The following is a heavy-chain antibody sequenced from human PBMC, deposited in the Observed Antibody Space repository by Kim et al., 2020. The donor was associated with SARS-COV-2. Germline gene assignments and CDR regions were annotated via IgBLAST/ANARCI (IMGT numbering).Heavy chain of an antibody. D-gene: IGHD3-22*01. Sequence: VKGRFTISRDDSKNTLYLQMNSLKTEDTAVYYCTTDPYYYDSSGYFPLDYWGQGTLVTVSS. CDR3: TTDPYYYDSSGYFPLDY. V-gene: IGHV3-15*01. J-gene: IGHJ4*02.